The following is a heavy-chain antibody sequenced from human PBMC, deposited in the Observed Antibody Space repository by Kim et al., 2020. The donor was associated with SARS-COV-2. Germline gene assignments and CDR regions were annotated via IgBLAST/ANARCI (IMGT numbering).Heavy chain of an antibody. D-gene: IGHD3-16*02. V-gene: IGHV4-39*01. J-gene: IGHJ3*02. CDR3: AKTEYYDYVWGSYRYAFDI. Sequence: SRVTISVDTSKNQFSLKLSSVTAADTAVYYCAKTEYYDYVWGSYRYAFDIWGQGTMVTVSS.